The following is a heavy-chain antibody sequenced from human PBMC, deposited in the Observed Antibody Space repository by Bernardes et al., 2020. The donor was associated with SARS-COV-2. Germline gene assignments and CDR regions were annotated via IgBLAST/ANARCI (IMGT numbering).Heavy chain of an antibody. Sequence: ASVKVSCKASGYAFTSYDINWVRQATGQGLEWMGWMNPNSGNRGFAQKFQSRVTMTRDTSISTAYMELSNLRSEDTAVYYCARGTEYRLEDLSTNAFDPWGQGTMVTVSS. CDR3: ARGTEYRLEDLSTNAFDP. CDR2: MNPNSGNR. CDR1: GYAFTSYD. J-gene: IGHJ3*01. D-gene: IGHD3-16*02. V-gene: IGHV1-8*01.